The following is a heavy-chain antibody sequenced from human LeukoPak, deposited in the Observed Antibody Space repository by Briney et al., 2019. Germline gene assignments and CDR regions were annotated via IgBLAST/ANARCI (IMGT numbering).Heavy chain of an antibody. J-gene: IGHJ4*02. CDR2: ISSSSSYI. D-gene: IGHD6-13*01. CDR3: ARASSSWYRTRVYYFDY. V-gene: IGHV3-21*01. CDR1: GFTFSSYS. Sequence: GGSLRLSCAASGFTFSSYSMNWVRQAPGKGLEWVSSISSSSSYIYYADSVKGRFTISRDNAKNSLYLQMNSLRAEDTAVYYCARASSSWYRTRVYYFDYWGQGTLVTVSS.